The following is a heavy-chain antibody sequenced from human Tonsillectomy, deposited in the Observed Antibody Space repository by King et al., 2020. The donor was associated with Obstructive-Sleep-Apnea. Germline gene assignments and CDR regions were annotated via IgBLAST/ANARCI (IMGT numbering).Heavy chain of an antibody. CDR2: INPQSGGT. V-gene: IGHV1-2*02. J-gene: IGHJ5*02. Sequence: QLVQSGAEVKKPGASVKVSCKASGYTFTDYYMHWVRQAPGQGLEWMGGINPQSGGTKFAQNFQGRVPMARETSISTAYMDLSRLRSDDTAVYYCARGSRGWYVGRSFDPWGQGTLVTVSS. CDR1: GYTFTDYY. CDR3: ARGSRGWYVGRSFDP. D-gene: IGHD6-19*01.